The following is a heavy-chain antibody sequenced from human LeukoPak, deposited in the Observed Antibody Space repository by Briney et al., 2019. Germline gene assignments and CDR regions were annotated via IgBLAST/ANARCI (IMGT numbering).Heavy chain of an antibody. CDR1: GFTFSSYG. D-gene: IGHD6-13*01. CDR2: ISYDGSNK. CDR3: AKDLYSSSFDY. J-gene: IGHJ4*02. V-gene: IGHV3-30*18. Sequence: PGGSLRLSCAASGFTFSSYGMHWVRQAPGKALEWVAVISYDGSNKYYADSVKGRFTISRDNSKNTLYLQMNSLRAEDTAVYYCAKDLYSSSFDYWGQGTLVTVSS.